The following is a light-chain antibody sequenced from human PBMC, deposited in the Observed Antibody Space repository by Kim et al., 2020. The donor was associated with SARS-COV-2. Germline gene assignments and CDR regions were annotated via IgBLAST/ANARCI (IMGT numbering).Light chain of an antibody. CDR2: DVS. Sequence: PGQAIPIPCTGTGSDVGANNYFYWYQQYPGKAPKLMIYDVSNRPSGVSDRFSGSKSGNTASLTISGLQAEDEADYYCSSYSRSTLIFGAGTKVTVL. V-gene: IGLV2-14*03. J-gene: IGLJ2*01. CDR3: SSYSRSTLI. CDR1: GSDVGANNY.